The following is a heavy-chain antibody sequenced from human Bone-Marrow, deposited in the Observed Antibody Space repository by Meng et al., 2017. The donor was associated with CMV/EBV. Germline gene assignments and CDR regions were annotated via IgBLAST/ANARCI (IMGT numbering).Heavy chain of an antibody. D-gene: IGHD2-15*01. V-gene: IGHV3-43D*03. J-gene: IGHJ4*02. CDR2: ISWDGGST. CDR1: GFSFDDYA. Sequence: GESLKISCAASGFSFDDYAMHWVRQAPGKGLEWVSLISWDGGSTYYNPSLKSRVTISVDTSKNQFSLKLSSVTAADTAVYYCARDFLGGPQFAYWGQGPRVTGSS. CDR3: ARDFLGGPQFAY.